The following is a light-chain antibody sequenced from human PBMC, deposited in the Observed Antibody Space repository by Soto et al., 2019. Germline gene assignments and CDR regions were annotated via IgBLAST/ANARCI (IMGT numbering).Light chain of an antibody. Sequence: EIVWTQSPATLSLSPGERATLSCRASQSVSSYLAWYQQKPGQAPRLLIYDASNRATGIPARFSGSGSGTDFTLTISRLEPEDFAVYYCQQRSNWPPRITFGQGTRLEIK. CDR3: QQRSNWPPRIT. CDR2: DAS. CDR1: QSVSSY. J-gene: IGKJ5*01. V-gene: IGKV3-11*01.